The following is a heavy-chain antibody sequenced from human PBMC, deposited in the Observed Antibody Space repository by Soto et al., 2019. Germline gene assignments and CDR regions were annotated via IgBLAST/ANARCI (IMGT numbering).Heavy chain of an antibody. Sequence: QVQLVQSGAEVKKPGSSVKVSCKASGGTFSSYAISWVRQAPGQGLEWMGGIIPIFGTANYAQKFQGRVTITADESTSTAYMELSSLRSEDTAVYYCARAGGWPRRANTMVAEFDYWGQGTLVTVSS. J-gene: IGHJ4*02. V-gene: IGHV1-69*01. CDR2: IIPIFGTA. CDR3: ARAGGWPRRANTMVAEFDY. D-gene: IGHD2-15*01. CDR1: GGTFSSYA.